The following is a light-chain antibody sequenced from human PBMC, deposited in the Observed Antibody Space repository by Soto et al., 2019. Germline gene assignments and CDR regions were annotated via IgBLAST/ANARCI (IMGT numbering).Light chain of an antibody. CDR3: QQYGSSPPIT. Sequence: IVLTQSPGTLSFSPWYRSTLYFRASQSVSSNFLAWYQEKLGQAPRLLIYGASSRATGIPDRFSGSGSGTDFTLTISRLEPEDFAVYYCQQYGSSPPITFGQGTRLENK. CDR2: GAS. J-gene: IGKJ5*01. CDR1: QSVSSNF. V-gene: IGKV3-20*01.